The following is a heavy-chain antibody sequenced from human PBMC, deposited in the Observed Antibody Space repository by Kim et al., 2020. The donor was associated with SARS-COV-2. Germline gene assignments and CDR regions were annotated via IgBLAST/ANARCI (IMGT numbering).Heavy chain of an antibody. CDR3: ARHGRGNDYGALGY. V-gene: IGHV4-59*08. D-gene: IGHD4-17*01. J-gene: IGHJ4*02. Sequence: NPSLKSRVTISVDTSKNQFSLKLSSVTAADTAVYYCARHGRGNDYGALGYWGQGTLVTVSS.